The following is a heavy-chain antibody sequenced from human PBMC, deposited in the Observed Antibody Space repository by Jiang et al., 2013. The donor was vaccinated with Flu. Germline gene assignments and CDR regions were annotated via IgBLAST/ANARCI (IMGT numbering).Heavy chain of an antibody. D-gene: IGHD6-13*01. V-gene: IGHV1-2*02. Sequence: IHWVRQAPDKGLSGWMDPPEDGAXKSAXKLQGRVTMTRDTSISTSYMELSSLKSDDTAVYYCARGGYSSSYYRFDSWGQGTLVTVSS. J-gene: IGHJ4*02. CDR3: ARGGYSSSYYRFDS. CDR2: PPEDGAX.